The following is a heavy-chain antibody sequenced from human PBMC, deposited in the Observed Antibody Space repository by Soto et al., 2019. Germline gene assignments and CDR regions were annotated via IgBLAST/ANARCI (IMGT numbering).Heavy chain of an antibody. D-gene: IGHD5-12*01. CDR3: ARDSPIGSTFSGYDAIDS. Sequence: QVQLVQSGAEVKKPGSSVKVSCKASGGTFSTSTFTWVRQAPGQGLEWMGRTIPLLNVADYAQDFQGRLTITAXKXTXTXXMELTRLTSKDTAVYYCARDSPIGSTFSGYDAIDSWGQGTLVTVSS. J-gene: IGHJ4*02. V-gene: IGHV1-69*08. CDR1: GGTFSTST. CDR2: TIPLLNVA.